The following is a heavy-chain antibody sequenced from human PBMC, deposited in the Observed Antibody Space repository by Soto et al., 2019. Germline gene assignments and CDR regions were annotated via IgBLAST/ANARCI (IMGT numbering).Heavy chain of an antibody. CDR2: MNPNSGNT. V-gene: IGHV1-8*01. Sequence: QVQLVQSGAEVKKPGASVKVSCKASGYTFTSYDINWVRQATGQGLEWMGWMNPNSGNTGYAQKFQGRVTKTRNTSISKAYMELSSLGSEDTAVYYCARGKGGLGLEVYYYGMDVWGQGTTVTVSS. CDR3: ARGKGGLGLEVYYYGMDV. D-gene: IGHD6-19*01. CDR1: GYTFTSYD. J-gene: IGHJ6*02.